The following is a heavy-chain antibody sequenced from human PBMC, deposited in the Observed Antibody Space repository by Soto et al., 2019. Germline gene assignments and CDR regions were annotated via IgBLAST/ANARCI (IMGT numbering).Heavy chain of an antibody. CDR3: AREGGSYDSGGYLIRGAFDI. D-gene: IGHD3-22*01. V-gene: IGHV4-31*03. CDR2: IYFRGNT. CDR1: GDSISRIDYY. J-gene: IGHJ3*02. Sequence: SETLSLTCNVSGDSISRIDYYWTWIRQHPEKGLEWIGNIYFRGNTYYSPSLESRLTISVDTSKNQFSLKLTSVTAADTAVYYCAREGGSYDSGGYLIRGAFDIWGQGTMVTVSS.